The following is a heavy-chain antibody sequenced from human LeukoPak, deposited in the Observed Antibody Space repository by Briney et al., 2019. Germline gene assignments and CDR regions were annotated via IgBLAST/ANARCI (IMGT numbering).Heavy chain of an antibody. CDR2: INSDGSST. J-gene: IGHJ5*02. Sequence: GGSLRLSCAASGFTFSSYWMHWVRQAPGKGLVWVSRINSDGSSTSYADSVKGRFTIPRDNAKNTLYLQMNSLRAEDTAVYYCARDREQWLEGWFDPWGQGTLVTVSS. V-gene: IGHV3-74*01. CDR3: ARDREQWLEGWFDP. CDR1: GFTFSSYW. D-gene: IGHD6-19*01.